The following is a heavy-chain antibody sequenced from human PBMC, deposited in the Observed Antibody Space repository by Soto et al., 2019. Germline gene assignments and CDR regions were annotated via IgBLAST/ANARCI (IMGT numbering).Heavy chain of an antibody. CDR3: ASTSALRGYYYYGMDV. V-gene: IGHV1-2*04. Sequence: GASVKVSCKASGYTFTGYYMHWVRQAPGQGLEWMGWINPNSGGTNYAQKFQGWVTMTRDTSISTAYMELSRLRSDDTAVYYCASTSALRGYYYYGMDVWGQGTTVTVSS. J-gene: IGHJ6*02. D-gene: IGHD6-19*01. CDR2: INPNSGGT. CDR1: GYTFTGYY.